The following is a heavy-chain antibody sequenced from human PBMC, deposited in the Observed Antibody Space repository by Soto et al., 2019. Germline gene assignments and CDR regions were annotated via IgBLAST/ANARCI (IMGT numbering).Heavy chain of an antibody. CDR2: ISAYNGNT. Sequence: SVKVTCKDSGYTYTSNGSSWVRQAPGQGLEWMGWISAYNGNTNYAQKLQGRVTMTTDTSTSTAYMELRSLRSDDTAVYYCARTEYSTSSDLDYWGQGTLVTVS. CDR1: GYTYTSNG. J-gene: IGHJ4*02. CDR3: ARTEYSTSSDLDY. D-gene: IGHD6-6*01. V-gene: IGHV1-18*01.